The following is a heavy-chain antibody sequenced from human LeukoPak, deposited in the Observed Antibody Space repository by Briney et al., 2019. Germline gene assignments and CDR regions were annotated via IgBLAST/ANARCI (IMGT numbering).Heavy chain of an antibody. D-gene: IGHD2-2*01. CDR2: IYTSGST. V-gene: IGHV4-4*07. CDR3: ARIVPAATNYYYMDV. J-gene: IGHJ6*03. CDR1: GGSISSYY. Sequence: SETLSLTCTVSGGSISSYYWSWIRQPAGKGLEWIGRIYTSGSTNYNPSLKSRVTMSVDTSKNQFSLKLSSVTAADTAVYYCARIVPAATNYYYMDVWGKGTTVTVSS.